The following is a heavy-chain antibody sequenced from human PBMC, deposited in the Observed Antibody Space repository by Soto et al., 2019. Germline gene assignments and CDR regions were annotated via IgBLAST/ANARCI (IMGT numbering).Heavy chain of an antibody. CDR3: ARDADPNYGPHYLLSF. V-gene: IGHV3-33*01. D-gene: IGHD4-17*01. CDR2: IWYDGSNK. CDR1: GFTFSSYG. J-gene: IGHJ6*04. Sequence: GGSLRLSCAASGFTFSSYGMHWVRQAPGKGLEWVAVIWYDGSNKYYADSVKGRFTISRDNSKNTLYLQMNSLRAEDTAVYYCARDADPNYGPHYLLSFCGKGTSVTVSS.